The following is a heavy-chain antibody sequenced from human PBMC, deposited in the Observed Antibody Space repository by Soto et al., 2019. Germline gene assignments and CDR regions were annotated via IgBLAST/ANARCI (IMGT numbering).Heavy chain of an antibody. CDR3: ARGSIVATSLTPFDF. J-gene: IGHJ4*02. Sequence: EVQLVESGGGLVKPGGSLRLSCAASGFTFSSYSMNWVRQAPGKGLEWVSSISASSSYIYYADSVKGRFTVSRDNAKNSLYLQINSLRDEDTAVYYWARGSIVATSLTPFDFWGQGTLVIVSS. CDR2: ISASSSYI. V-gene: IGHV3-21*01. CDR1: GFTFSSYS. D-gene: IGHD5-12*01.